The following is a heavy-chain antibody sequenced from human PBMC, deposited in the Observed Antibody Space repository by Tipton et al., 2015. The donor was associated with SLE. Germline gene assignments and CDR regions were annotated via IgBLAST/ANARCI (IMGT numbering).Heavy chain of an antibody. Sequence: TLSLTCTVSGGSISSHYWSWIRQPPGKGLEWIGYIYHSGCTYYNPSLKSRVTISVDTSKNQFSLKLSSVTAADTAVYYCAVQGYWGQGTLVTVSS. CDR1: GGSISSHY. CDR3: AVQGY. J-gene: IGHJ4*02. V-gene: IGHV4-59*04. CDR2: IYHSGCT.